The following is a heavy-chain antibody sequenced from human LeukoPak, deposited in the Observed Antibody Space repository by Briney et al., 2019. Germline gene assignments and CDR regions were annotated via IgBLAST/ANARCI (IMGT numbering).Heavy chain of an antibody. Sequence: SETLSLTCAVYGGSFSGYYWSWIRRPPGKGLEWIGEISHGGITHYNPSLKSRVTISVDTSKNQFSLKLSSVTAADTAVYYCARGGVDYGGVGGYFDYWGQGILVTVSS. CDR3: ARGGVDYGGVGGYFDY. J-gene: IGHJ4*02. V-gene: IGHV4-34*01. CDR1: GGSFSGYY. CDR2: ISHGGIT. D-gene: IGHD4-23*01.